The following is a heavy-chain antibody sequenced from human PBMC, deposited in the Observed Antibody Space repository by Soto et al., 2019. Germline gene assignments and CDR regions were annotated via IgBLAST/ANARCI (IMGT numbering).Heavy chain of an antibody. CDR3: ARPDIVAAIGGALDC. CDR2: IWNDGSSR. Sequence: QVQLVESGGGVVQPGRSLRISCEASGFTFSNYGMHWVRQAPGKGLEWVAVIWNDGSSRYYADSVKGRFTISRDKSKNTLFLQMNNLRAEDTAVYYCARPDIVAAIGGALDCWGQGTLVTVSS. V-gene: IGHV3-33*01. CDR1: GFTFSNYG. D-gene: IGHD5-12*01. J-gene: IGHJ4*02.